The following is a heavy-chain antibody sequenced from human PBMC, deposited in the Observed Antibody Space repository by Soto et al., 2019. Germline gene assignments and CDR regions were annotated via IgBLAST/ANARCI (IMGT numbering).Heavy chain of an antibody. D-gene: IGHD2-2*01. CDR2: INAGNGNT. J-gene: IGHJ5*02. V-gene: IGHV1-3*01. Sequence: ASVKVSCKASGYTFTSYAMHWVRQAPGQRLEWMGWINAGNGNTKYSQKFQGRVTITRDTSASTAYMELSSLRSEDTAVYYCARDRVVLVPAAMSNWFDPWGQGTLVTVSS. CDR1: GYTFTSYA. CDR3: ARDRVVLVPAAMSNWFDP.